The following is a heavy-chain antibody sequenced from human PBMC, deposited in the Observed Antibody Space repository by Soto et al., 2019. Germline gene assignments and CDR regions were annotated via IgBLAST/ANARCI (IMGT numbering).Heavy chain of an antibody. CDR3: AKGPNYVWGSYRYTAFDY. J-gene: IGHJ4*02. CDR2: ISGSGGST. CDR1: GFTFSSYA. V-gene: IGHV3-23*01. D-gene: IGHD3-16*02. Sequence: EVQLLESGGGLVQPGGSLRLSCAASGFTFSSYAMSWVRQAPGKGLEWVSAISGSGGSTYYADSVKGRSTISRDNSKNTLYLQMNSLRAEDTAVYYCAKGPNYVWGSYRYTAFDYWGQGTLVTVSS.